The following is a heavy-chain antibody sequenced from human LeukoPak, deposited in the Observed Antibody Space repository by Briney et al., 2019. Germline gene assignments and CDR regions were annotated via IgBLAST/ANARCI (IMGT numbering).Heavy chain of an antibody. J-gene: IGHJ4*02. CDR2: IYTSGST. D-gene: IGHD6-13*01. Sequence: PSQTLSLTCTVSGGSISSGSYYWSWIRQPAGKGLEWIGRIYTSGSTNYNPSLKSRVTISVDTSKNQFSLKLSSVTAADTAVYYCARLAAAGRQGNYWGQGTLVTVSS. CDR3: ARLAAAGRQGNY. CDR1: GGSISSGSYY. V-gene: IGHV4-61*02.